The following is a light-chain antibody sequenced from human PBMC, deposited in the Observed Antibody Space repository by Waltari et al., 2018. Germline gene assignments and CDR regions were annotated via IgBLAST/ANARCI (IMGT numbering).Light chain of an antibody. CDR2: GAY. V-gene: IGKV3-15*01. CDR1: QNVGTS. CDR3: QQYEDWPRHS. J-gene: IGKJ4*01. Sequence: EIVVTQSPATLSVSPGERVTLSCSASQNVGTSLAWYQQQPGQTPRLLIFGAYSRASGVPARFSGSGSGTDFTLAISSLQSEDFAVYYCQQYEDWPRHSFGGGTKVQIE.